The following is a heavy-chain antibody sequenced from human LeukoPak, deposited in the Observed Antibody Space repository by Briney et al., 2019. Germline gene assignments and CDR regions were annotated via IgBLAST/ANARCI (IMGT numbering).Heavy chain of an antibody. CDR3: ARHYSSGSKTHFDY. CDR1: GGSISSYY. J-gene: IGHJ4*02. CDR2: IYYSGST. D-gene: IGHD6-19*01. Sequence: SETLSLTCTVSGGSISSYYWSWIRQPPGKGLEWIGYIYYSGSTNYNPSLKSRVTISVDTSKNQFSLKLSSVTAADTAVYYCARHYSSGSKTHFDYWGQGTLVTVSS. V-gene: IGHV4-59*08.